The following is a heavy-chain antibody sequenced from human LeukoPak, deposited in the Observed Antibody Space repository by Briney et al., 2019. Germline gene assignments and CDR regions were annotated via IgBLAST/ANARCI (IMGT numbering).Heavy chain of an antibody. J-gene: IGHJ4*02. D-gene: IGHD3-10*01. V-gene: IGHV3-23*01. Sequence: PGGSLRLSCAASGFTFSSYPMSWVRQAPGEGLEWVSTLSGSGGPTYYADSVKGRFTISRDNSKNTLYLQMNSLRADDTAVYSCAKGNTYGSGTTFDYWGQGTLVTVSS. CDR3: AKGNTYGSGTTFDY. CDR1: GFTFSSYP. CDR2: LSGSGGPT.